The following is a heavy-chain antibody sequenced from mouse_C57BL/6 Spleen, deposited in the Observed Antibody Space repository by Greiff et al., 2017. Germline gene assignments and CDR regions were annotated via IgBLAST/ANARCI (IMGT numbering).Heavy chain of an antibody. CDR3: AREGITTVGYAMDY. CDR1: GFTFSDYY. Sequence: EVQLQQSEGGLVQPGSSMKLSCTASGFTFSDYYMAWVRQVPEKGLEWVANINYDGSSTYYLDSLKSRFIISRDNAKNILYLQMSSLKSEDTATYYCAREGITTVGYAMDYWGQGTSVTVSS. V-gene: IGHV5-16*01. D-gene: IGHD1-1*01. CDR2: INYDGSST. J-gene: IGHJ4*01.